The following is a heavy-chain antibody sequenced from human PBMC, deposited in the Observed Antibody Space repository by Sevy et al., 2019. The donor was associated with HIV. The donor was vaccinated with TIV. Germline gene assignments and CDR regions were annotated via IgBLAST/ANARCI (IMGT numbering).Heavy chain of an antibody. V-gene: IGHV4-59*01. D-gene: IGHD4-17*01. CDR3: AGEHGDYPTFDY. Sequence: SETLSLTCTVSGGSITIYYWSWIRQPPGKGLEWIGYIYYSGSTNYNPSLRSRVTISVDTSKNQFSLRLSSVTAADSAVYYCAGEHGDYPTFDYWGQGTLVTVSS. CDR2: IYYSGST. J-gene: IGHJ4*02. CDR1: GGSITIYY.